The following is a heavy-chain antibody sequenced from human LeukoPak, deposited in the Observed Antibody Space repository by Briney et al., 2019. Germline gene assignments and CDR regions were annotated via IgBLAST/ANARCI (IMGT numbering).Heavy chain of an antibody. Sequence: PGGSLRLSCAASGFTFSNYWMHWVRHTPGKGLVWVANIETDGTTIHYADSVKGRFTISKDNAKNTVYLQMNSLRAEDTAVYYCVSFYETYWGRGTLVTVSS. CDR2: IETDGTTI. CDR1: GFTFSNYW. CDR3: VSFYETY. J-gene: IGHJ4*02. V-gene: IGHV3-74*01. D-gene: IGHD2/OR15-2a*01.